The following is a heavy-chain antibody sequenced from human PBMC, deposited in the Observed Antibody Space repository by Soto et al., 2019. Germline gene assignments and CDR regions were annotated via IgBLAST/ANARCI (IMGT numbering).Heavy chain of an antibody. CDR3: ARVPPKRKYYYDSSGYLYYYYGMDV. J-gene: IGHJ6*02. CDR2: IYYSWST. V-gene: IGHV4-59*01. D-gene: IGHD3-22*01. CDR1: GGSIRSNN. Sequence: SETLSLTCTVSGGSIRSNNWSWIRQPPGKGLGRIGYIYYSWSTNYNPSPNSRVTISVDTSKNQFSLTLSSVTAADTAVYYCARVPPKRKYYYDSSGYLYYYYGMDVWGQGTTVTVSS.